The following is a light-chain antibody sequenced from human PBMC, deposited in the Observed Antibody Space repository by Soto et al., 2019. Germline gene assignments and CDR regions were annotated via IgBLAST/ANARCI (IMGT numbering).Light chain of an antibody. CDR2: SNT. V-gene: IGLV1-44*01. Sequence: QSVLTQPPSASGTPGQRVTISCSGSSSNIGSKTVNWYQQLPGTAPKLIIYSNTQRPAGVPDRFSGSKSGTSASLAISGRQSEDEADYFCAAWDDSLNGYVFGSGTKLTVL. CDR1: SSNIGSKT. J-gene: IGLJ1*01. CDR3: AAWDDSLNGYV.